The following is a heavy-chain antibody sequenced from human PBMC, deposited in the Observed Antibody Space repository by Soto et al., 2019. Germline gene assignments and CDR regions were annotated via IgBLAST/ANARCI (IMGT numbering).Heavy chain of an antibody. Sequence: SETLSLTCTVSGGSISSYYWSWIRQPPGKGLEWIGYIYYSGSTNYNPSLKSRVTISVDTSKNQFSLKLSSVTAADTAVYYCARYDGYSSSWAPFDYWGQGTLVTVSS. CDR1: GGSISSYY. V-gene: IGHV4-59*01. CDR2: IYYSGST. J-gene: IGHJ4*02. CDR3: ARYDGYSSSWAPFDY. D-gene: IGHD6-13*01.